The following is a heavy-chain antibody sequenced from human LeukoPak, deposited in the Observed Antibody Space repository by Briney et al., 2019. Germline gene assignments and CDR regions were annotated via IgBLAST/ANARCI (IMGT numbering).Heavy chain of an antibody. Sequence: GGSLRLSCEGSAFIFSGHWMNWVRQAPGKGLEWVANIKQDGSEKYYVDSVKGRFTISRDNAKNSLYLQMNSLRAEDTAVYYCARSQSYSSSGVWGQGTLVTVSS. J-gene: IGHJ4*02. D-gene: IGHD6-6*01. CDR3: ARSQSYSSSGV. CDR2: IKQDGSEK. V-gene: IGHV3-7*03. CDR1: AFIFSGHW.